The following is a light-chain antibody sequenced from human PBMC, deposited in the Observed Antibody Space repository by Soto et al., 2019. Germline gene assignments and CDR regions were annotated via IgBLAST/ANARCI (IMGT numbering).Light chain of an antibody. CDR1: QDIRKD. Sequence: IQMTQAPSSLSASVADRVTITCRASQDIRKDVGWYQQKPGKAPKLLIYDASSLQSGVPSRFSGSGSGTDFTLTISSLPPEDFAAYYCLQDYNYPPTFGQGTRVEIK. J-gene: IGKJ1*01. V-gene: IGKV1-6*01. CDR3: LQDYNYPPT. CDR2: DAS.